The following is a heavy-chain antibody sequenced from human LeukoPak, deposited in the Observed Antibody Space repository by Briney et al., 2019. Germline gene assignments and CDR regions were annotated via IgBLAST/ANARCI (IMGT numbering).Heavy chain of an antibody. J-gene: IGHJ6*03. V-gene: IGHV3-21*01. CDR1: GFTFSSYN. CDR3: ATEHPYYGSGSRRAMDV. D-gene: IGHD3-10*01. Sequence: GGSLRLSCAASGFTFSSYNMNWVRQAPGKGLEWVSSITSSSSYIYYADSVKGRFTISRDNAKNSLYLQMNSLRAEDTAVYYCATEHPYYGSGSRRAMDVWGKGTTVTISS. CDR2: ITSSSSYI.